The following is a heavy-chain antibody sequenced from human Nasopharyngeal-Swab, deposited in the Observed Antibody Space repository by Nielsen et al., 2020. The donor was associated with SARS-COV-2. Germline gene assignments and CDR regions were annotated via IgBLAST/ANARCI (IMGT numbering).Heavy chain of an antibody. CDR1: GCTFSSYA. D-gene: IGHD2-15*01. CDR3: AVTRYCSGGSCYSWSYYYYGMDV. Sequence: SVKVSCKASGCTFSSYAISWVRQAPAQGLEWMGGIIPIFGTANYAQKFQGRVTITADESTSTAYMELSSLRSEDTAVYYCAVTRYCSGGSCYSWSYYYYGMDVWGQGTTVTVSS. J-gene: IGHJ6*02. CDR2: IIPIFGTA. V-gene: IGHV1-69*13.